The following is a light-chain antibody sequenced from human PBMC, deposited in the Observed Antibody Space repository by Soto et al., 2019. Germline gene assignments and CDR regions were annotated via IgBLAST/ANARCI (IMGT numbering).Light chain of an antibody. CDR1: SSDVGDYKY. CDR2: EVN. J-gene: IGLJ1*01. V-gene: IGLV2-8*01. Sequence: QSALTQPPSASGSPGQSVTISCTGTSSDVGDYKYVSWYQQQPGKAPKLIIYEVNERPSGVPDRFSGSKSGSTASLTVSGLQADDEAEYYCASYAGTKLFVFGSGTKLTVL. CDR3: ASYAGTKLFV.